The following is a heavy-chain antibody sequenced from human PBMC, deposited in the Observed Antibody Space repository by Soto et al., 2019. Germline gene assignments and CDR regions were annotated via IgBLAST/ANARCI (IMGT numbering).Heavy chain of an antibody. CDR2: IYYSGST. V-gene: IGHV4-59*01. CDR3: ARADSDSSFDF. Sequence: SETLSLTCTVSRGSISRYYWSWIRQPPGKGLEWIGYIYYSGSTNYNPSLKSRVTISVDTSKNQFSLKLSSVTAADTAVYYCARADSDSSFDFCCRGPLVSVS. CDR1: RGSISRYY. D-gene: IGHD3-22*01. J-gene: IGHJ4*02.